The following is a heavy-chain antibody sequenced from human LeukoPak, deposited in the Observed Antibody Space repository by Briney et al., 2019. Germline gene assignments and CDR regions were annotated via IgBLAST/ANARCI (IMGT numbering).Heavy chain of an antibody. CDR2: INTNTGNP. J-gene: IGHJ4*02. CDR3: ATMAAAGTVVFDY. CDR1: GYTFTSYA. V-gene: IGHV7-4-1*02. D-gene: IGHD6-13*01. Sequence: GASVEVSRKASGYTFTSYAMNWVRQAPGQGLEWMGWINTNTGNPTYAQGFTGRFVFSLDTSVSTAYLQISSLKAEDTAVYYCATMAAAGTVVFDYWGQGTLVTVSS.